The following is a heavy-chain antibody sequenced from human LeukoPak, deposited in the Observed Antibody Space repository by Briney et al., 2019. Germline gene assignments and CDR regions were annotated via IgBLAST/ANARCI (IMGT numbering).Heavy chain of an antibody. V-gene: IGHV3-53*01. Sequence: GGSLRLSCTGSGFTVSSSYMSWVRRAPGKGLEWVSLIYSEGTTYYADSVKGRFTISRDTSKNTLYLQMNSLGADDTAVYYCARGPISSSWYWSAFDIWGQGTMVTVSS. CDR2: IYSEGTT. J-gene: IGHJ3*02. D-gene: IGHD6-13*01. CDR3: ARGPISSSWYWSAFDI. CDR1: GFTVSSSY.